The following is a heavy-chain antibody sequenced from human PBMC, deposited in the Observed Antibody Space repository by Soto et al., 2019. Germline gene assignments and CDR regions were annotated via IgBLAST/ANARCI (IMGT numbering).Heavy chain of an antibody. D-gene: IGHD3-3*01. V-gene: IGHV3-23*01. CDR3: VKASSTVFGVCIGSYYYYGMDV. CDR1: GFTFSSYA. Sequence: EVQLLESGGGLVQPGGSLRLSCAASGFTFSSYAMSWVRQAPGKGLEWVSAISGSGGSTYYADSVKGRFTISRDNSKNTLSLHMDSLRAEDTVVYYCVKASSTVFGVCIGSYYYYGMDVWGQGTMVTVSS. J-gene: IGHJ6*02. CDR2: ISGSGGST.